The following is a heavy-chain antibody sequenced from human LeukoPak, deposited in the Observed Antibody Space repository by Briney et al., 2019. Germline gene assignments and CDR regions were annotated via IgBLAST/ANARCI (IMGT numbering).Heavy chain of an antibody. CDR1: GYTFTSYD. D-gene: IGHD3-10*01. Sequence: ASVKVSCKASGYTFTSYDINWVRQATGQGLEWMGRMNPNSGNTGYAQKFQGRVTMTRNTSISTAYMELSSLRSEDTAVYYCARRGFGELLIYYYYMDVWGKGTTVTVSS. J-gene: IGHJ6*03. CDR2: MNPNSGNT. CDR3: ARRGFGELLIYYYYMDV. V-gene: IGHV1-8*01.